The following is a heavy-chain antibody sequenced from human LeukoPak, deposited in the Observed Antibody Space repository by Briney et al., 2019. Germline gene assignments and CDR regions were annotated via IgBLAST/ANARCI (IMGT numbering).Heavy chain of an antibody. CDR2: IYTSGST. CDR1: GGSISSGNYY. J-gene: IGHJ4*02. V-gene: IGHV4-61*02. Sequence: SETLSLTCTVSGGSISSGNYYWSWIRRPAGKRLEWIGRIYTSGSTNYNPSLKSRVTISGDTSKNQFSLKLSSVTAADTAVYYCARETGELPYYSDYWGQGTLVTVSS. D-gene: IGHD3-10*01. CDR3: ARETGELPYYSDY.